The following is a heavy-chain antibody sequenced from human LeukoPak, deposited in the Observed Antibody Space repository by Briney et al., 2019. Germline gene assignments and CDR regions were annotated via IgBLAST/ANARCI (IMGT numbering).Heavy chain of an antibody. CDR3: ARLDTAMAKDYYGMDV. CDR1: GYSFTSYW. J-gene: IGHJ6*02. D-gene: IGHD5-18*01. CDR2: IYPGDSDT. V-gene: IGHV5-51*01. Sequence: GESLKISCKGSGYSFTSYWIGWVRQMPGKGLEWMGIIYPGDSDTRYSPSFQGQVTTSADKSISTAYLQWSSLKASDTAMYYCARLDTAMAKDYYGMDVWGQGTTVTVSS.